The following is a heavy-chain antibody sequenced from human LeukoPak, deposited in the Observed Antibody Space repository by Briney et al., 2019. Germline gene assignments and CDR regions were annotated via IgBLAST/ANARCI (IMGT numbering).Heavy chain of an antibody. J-gene: IGHJ5*02. CDR2: INDSGNI. V-gene: IGHV4-34*01. CDR1: GGSFSGYY. Sequence: SETLSLTCAVYGGSFSGYYWSWIRQPPGKGLEWIGEINDSGNINYNPSLKSRVTISVDTSKNQFSLKLSSVTAADTAVYYCARTTEDCSSTSCYQYWFDPWGQGTLVTVSS. CDR3: ARTTEDCSSTSCYQYWFDP. D-gene: IGHD2-2*01.